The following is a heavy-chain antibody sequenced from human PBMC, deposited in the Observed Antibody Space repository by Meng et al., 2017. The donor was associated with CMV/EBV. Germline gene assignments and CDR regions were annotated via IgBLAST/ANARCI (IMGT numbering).Heavy chain of an antibody. Sequence: SETLSLTCTVSGGSISSSSYYWGWIRQPPGKGLEWIGSIYYSGSTYYNPSLKSRVTISVDTSKNQFSLKLSSVTAADTAVYYCAREYQLPEPWYFDLWGRGTLVTVSS. CDR3: AREYQLPEPWYFDL. D-gene: IGHD2-2*01. J-gene: IGHJ2*01. CDR2: IYYSGST. V-gene: IGHV4-39*07. CDR1: GGSISSSSYY.